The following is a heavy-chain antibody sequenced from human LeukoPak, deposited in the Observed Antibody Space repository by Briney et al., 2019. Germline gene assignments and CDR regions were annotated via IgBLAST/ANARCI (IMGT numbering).Heavy chain of an antibody. J-gene: IGHJ3*02. D-gene: IGHD6-19*01. CDR2: INWNTNSI. Sequence: HPGRSLRLSCAASGFTFDDYAMHWVRQAPGKGLEWVSGINWNTNSIKYADSVKGRFTISRDNAKNSLYLQMNSLRAEDTAFYYCAKGSSGWSTDAFDIWGQGTMVTVSS. CDR3: AKGSSGWSTDAFDI. V-gene: IGHV3-9*01. CDR1: GFTFDDYA.